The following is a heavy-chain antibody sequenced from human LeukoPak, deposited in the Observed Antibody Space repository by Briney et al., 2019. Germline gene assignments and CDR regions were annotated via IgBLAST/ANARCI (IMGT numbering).Heavy chain of an antibody. CDR2: INPSGGST. D-gene: IGHD3-16*02. CDR1: GYTFTGYY. CDR3: ASETEYDYVWGSYRPLGY. Sequence: ASVKVSCKASGYTFTGYYMHWVRQAPGQGLEWMGIINPSGGSTSYAQKFQGRVTMTRDTSTSTVYMELSSLRSEDTAVYYCASETEYDYVWGSYRPLGYWGQGTLVIVSS. J-gene: IGHJ4*02. V-gene: IGHV1-46*01.